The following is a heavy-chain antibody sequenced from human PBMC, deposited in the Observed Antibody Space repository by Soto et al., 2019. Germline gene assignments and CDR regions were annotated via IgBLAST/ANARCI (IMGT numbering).Heavy chain of an antibody. CDR1: GYTFTSYG. D-gene: IGHD2-2*01. V-gene: IGHV1-18*04. J-gene: IGHJ6*02. Sequence: XSVKVSCNASGYTFTSYGISWVRQAPGEGLEWMGGISAYNGNSNYSQKLQGRVAMTTDTSTSTAYMELRSLRPQDTAVKSWATFGGYCSSTSCSSYYYGMDVWGQGTTVTVSS. CDR2: ISAYNGNS. CDR3: ATFGGYCSSTSCSSYYYGMDV.